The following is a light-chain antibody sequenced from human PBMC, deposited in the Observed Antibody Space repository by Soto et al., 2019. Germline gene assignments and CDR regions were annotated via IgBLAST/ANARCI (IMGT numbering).Light chain of an antibody. CDR1: QSVSSN. J-gene: IGKJ1*01. Sequence: EIVMTQSPATLSVSPGERATLSCRASQSVSSNLAWYQQKPGQAPRLLIYGASTRATGIPDRFSGSASGTDFTLTISILEPEDFAVYYCQQYGKTFGQGTKVDIK. CDR2: GAS. CDR3: QQYGKT. V-gene: IGKV3D-15*01.